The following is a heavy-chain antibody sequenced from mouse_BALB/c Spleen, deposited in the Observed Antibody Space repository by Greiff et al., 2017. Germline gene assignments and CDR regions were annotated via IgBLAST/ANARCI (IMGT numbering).Heavy chain of an antibody. CDR1: GYSITSDYA. J-gene: IGHJ2*01. D-gene: IGHD2-3*01. CDR3: ARWDLYDGYSYFDY. Sequence: EVQLQESGPGLVKPSQSLSLTCTVTGYSITSDYAWNWIRQFPGNKLEWMGYISYSGSTSYNPSLKSRISITRDTSKNQFFLQLNSVTTEDTATYYCARWDLYDGYSYFDYWGQGTTLTVSS. CDR2: ISYSGST. V-gene: IGHV3-2*02.